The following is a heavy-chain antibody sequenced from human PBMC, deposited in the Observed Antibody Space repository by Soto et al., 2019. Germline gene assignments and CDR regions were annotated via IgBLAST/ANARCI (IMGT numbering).Heavy chain of an antibody. J-gene: IGHJ4*02. Sequence: GGSLRLSCAASGFTFSSYGMHWVRQAPGKGLEWVAVISYDGSNKYYADSVKGRFTISRGNSKNTLYLQMNSLRAEDTAVYYCAKSLRITGTFDYWGQGTLVTVS. CDR1: GFTFSSYG. CDR2: ISYDGSNK. V-gene: IGHV3-30*18. CDR3: AKSLRITGTFDY. D-gene: IGHD1-20*01.